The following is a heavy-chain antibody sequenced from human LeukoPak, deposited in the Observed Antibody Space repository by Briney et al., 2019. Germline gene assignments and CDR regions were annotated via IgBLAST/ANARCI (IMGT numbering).Heavy chain of an antibody. CDR2: IFPSGGEI. D-gene: IGHD2-8*02. J-gene: IGHJ4*02. CDR3: ATYRQVLLPFES. Sequence: GGSLRLSCLASGFTFSTIAMIWVRKPPGKGLEWVSSIFPSGGEIHYADSVRGRFTISRDNSKSTLSLQMNSLRVEDTAIYYCATYRQVLLPFESWGQGTLVTVSS. CDR1: GFTFSTIA. V-gene: IGHV3-23*01.